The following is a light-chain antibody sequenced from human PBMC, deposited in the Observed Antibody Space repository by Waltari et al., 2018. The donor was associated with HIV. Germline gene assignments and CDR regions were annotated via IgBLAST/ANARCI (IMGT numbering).Light chain of an antibody. J-gene: IGLJ2*01. V-gene: IGLV2-8*01. CDR3: SSYADSDTPVV. Sequence: QPALAQPPSASGSAGQSVTIPCTGTSIDVGSYNYVSWYQQHPGKSPKLIIYDVTKRPSGVPDRFSGSKSGNTASLTVSGLQGEDEADYYCSSYADSDTPVVFGGGTKLTVL. CDR2: DVT. CDR1: SIDVGSYNY.